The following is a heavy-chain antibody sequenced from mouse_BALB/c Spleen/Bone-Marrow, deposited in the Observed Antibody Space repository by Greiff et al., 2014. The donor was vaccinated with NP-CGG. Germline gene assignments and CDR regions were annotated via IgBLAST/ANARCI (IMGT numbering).Heavy chain of an antibody. D-gene: IGHD2-3*01. V-gene: IGHV1-80*01. J-gene: IGHJ4*01. Sequence: VHLGESGTVLVKPGASVKISCKASGYAFSSSWMHWVKQRPGQGLEWIGGIYPGDGDTKYNGKFKGKATLTADKSSSTAYMQLSSLTSVDSAVYFCARSDGYRDMDYWGQGTSVTVSS. CDR3: ARSDGYRDMDY. CDR1: GYAFSSSW. CDR2: IYPGDGDT.